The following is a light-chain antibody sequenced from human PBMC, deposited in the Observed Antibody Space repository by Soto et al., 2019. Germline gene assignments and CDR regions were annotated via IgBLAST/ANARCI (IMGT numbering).Light chain of an antibody. J-gene: IGLJ1*01. CDR1: SSDIGNYNY. CDR2: DVS. CDR3: CSYAGSFIFV. V-gene: IGLV2-11*01. Sequence: QSALTQPRSVSGSPGQSVTISCTGTSSDIGNYNYVSWYQQYPGKAPKLIIYDVSKRPSGIPDRFFGSKFGKTASLTISGLQAEDEADYYCCSYAGSFIFVFGTGTKLTVL.